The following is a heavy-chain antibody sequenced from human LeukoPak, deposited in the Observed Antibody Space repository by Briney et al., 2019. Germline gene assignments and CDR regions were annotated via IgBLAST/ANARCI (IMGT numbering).Heavy chain of an antibody. D-gene: IGHD2-8*01. Sequence: RPGGSLRLSCAVSGLKCVDYGMCWVRQDPGKGLERVSGISWNGGNTGYADSVKRRFSISRDNAKNSLLLQVNSLRADDTAFYYCAREGIYWVNGVCYLDYWGQGTLVTVSS. CDR1: GLKCVDYG. J-gene: IGHJ4*02. CDR2: ISWNGGNT. CDR3: AREGIYWVNGVCYLDY. V-gene: IGHV3-20*04.